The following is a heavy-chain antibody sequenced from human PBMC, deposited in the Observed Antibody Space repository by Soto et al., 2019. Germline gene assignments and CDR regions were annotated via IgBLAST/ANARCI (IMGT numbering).Heavy chain of an antibody. J-gene: IGHJ5*02. CDR3: ARELYISDYIWGSYRLLGPNWFDP. CDR1: GGSISSYY. V-gene: IGHV4-59*01. D-gene: IGHD3-16*02. Sequence: ETLSLTCTVSGGSISSYYWSWIRQPPGKGLEWIGYIYYSGSTNYNPSLKSRVTISVDTSKNQFSLKLSSVTAADTAVYYCARELYISDYIWGSYRLLGPNWFDPWGQGTLVTVS. CDR2: IYYSGST.